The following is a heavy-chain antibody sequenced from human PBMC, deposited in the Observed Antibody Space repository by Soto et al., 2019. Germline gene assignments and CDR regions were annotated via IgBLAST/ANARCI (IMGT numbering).Heavy chain of an antibody. Sequence: EVQLLESGGGLVPPGGSLRLSCAASGFTFSSDAMSWVRQAPGEGLEWLAGITFRGDNTYYADSVKGRFTLSRDNSRNRLDLQMNILKVEDTALYYCAKLGTMGVFDNWGQGTLLTASS. D-gene: IGHD1-1*01. CDR3: AKLGTMGVFDN. CDR1: GFTFSSDA. V-gene: IGHV3-23*01. CDR2: ITFRGDNT. J-gene: IGHJ4*02.